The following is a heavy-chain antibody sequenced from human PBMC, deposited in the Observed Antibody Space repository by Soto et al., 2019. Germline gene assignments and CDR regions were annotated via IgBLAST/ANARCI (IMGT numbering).Heavy chain of an antibody. V-gene: IGHV3-30-3*01. CDR3: ARETEALDY. CDR2: ISYDGSNK. Sequence: QVQVVESGGGVVQPGRSLRLSCAASGFTFSRYDMHWVRQAPGKGLEWVAVISYDGSNKYYVDSVKGRFTISRDNSKNTAYLQMNSLRAEDTALYYCARETEALDYWGQGTLVTVSS. CDR1: GFTFSRYD. D-gene: IGHD2-21*02. J-gene: IGHJ4*02.